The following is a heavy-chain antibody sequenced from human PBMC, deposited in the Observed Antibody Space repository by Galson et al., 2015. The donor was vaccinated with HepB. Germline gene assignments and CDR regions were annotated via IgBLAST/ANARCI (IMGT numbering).Heavy chain of an antibody. J-gene: IGHJ5*02. CDR2: INHSGST. V-gene: IGHV4-34*01. CDR1: GGSFSGYY. Sequence: SETLSLTCAVYGGSFSGYYWSWIRRPPGKGLEWIGEINHSGSTNYNPSLKSRVTISVDTSKNQFSLKLSSVTAADTAVYYCARWPPIYYGSGSQSPRWFDPWGQGTLVTVSS. D-gene: IGHD3-10*01. CDR3: ARWPPIYYGSGSQSPRWFDP.